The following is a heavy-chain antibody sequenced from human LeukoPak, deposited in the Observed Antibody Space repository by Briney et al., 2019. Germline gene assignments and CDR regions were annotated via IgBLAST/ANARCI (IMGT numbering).Heavy chain of an antibody. J-gene: IGHJ4*02. CDR3: ARGLGPRLDY. D-gene: IGHD6-6*01. V-gene: IGHV3-48*03. Sequence: GGSLRLSCAASGFTFSSYEMNWVRQAPGKGLEWVSYISSSDTTIYYADSVKGRFAISRDNAKSSVYLQMNSLRDEDTAVYYYARGLGPRLDYWGQGTLVTDSS. CDR2: ISSSDTTI. CDR1: GFTFSSYE.